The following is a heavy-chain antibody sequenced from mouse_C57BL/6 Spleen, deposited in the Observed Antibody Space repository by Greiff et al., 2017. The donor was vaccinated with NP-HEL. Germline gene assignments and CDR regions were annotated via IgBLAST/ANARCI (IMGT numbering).Heavy chain of an antibody. J-gene: IGHJ2*01. CDR3: ARSGGTRDFDY. CDR1: GYTFTSYW. V-gene: IGHV1-64*01. CDR2: IHPNSGST. Sequence: QVQLQQPGAELVKPGASVKLSCKASGYTFTSYWMHWVKQRPGQGLEWIGMIHPNSGSTNYNEKFKSKATLTVDKSSSTAYMQLSSLTSEDSAVYYCARSGGTRDFDYWGQGTTLTVSS. D-gene: IGHD4-1*01.